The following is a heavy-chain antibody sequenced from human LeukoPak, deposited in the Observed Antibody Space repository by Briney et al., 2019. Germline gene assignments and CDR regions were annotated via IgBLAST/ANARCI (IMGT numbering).Heavy chain of an antibody. D-gene: IGHD2-21*01. CDR2: ISSSSSYI. CDR3: ARGGSGGEDAFDI. CDR1: GFTFSSYS. V-gene: IGHV3-21*01. J-gene: IGHJ3*02. Sequence: GGSLRLSCAASGFTFSSYSMNWVRQAPGKGLEWVSSISSSSSYIYYADSVKGRFTISRDNAKNSLYLQMNSLRAEDTAVYYCARGGSGGEDAFDIWGQGTMVTVSS.